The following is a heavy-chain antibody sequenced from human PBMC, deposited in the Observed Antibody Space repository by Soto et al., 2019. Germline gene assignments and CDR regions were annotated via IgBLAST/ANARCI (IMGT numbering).Heavy chain of an antibody. CDR3: ARYRSSGSYVFGY. D-gene: IGHD3-10*01. V-gene: IGHV1-3*01. Sequence: QVQLVQSGAEVKKPGASVKVSCKASGYTFTSYAMHWVRQAPGQRLEWMGWINAGNGNTKYSQKFQGRVTITRDTSASTAYMELGSLRSEDTAVYYCARYRSSGSYVFGYWGQGTLVTVSS. CDR2: INAGNGNT. CDR1: GYTFTSYA. J-gene: IGHJ4*02.